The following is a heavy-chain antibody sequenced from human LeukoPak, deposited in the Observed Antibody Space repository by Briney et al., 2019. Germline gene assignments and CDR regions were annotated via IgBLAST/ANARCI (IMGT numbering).Heavy chain of an antibody. Sequence: GGSLRLSCAASGFTFSSYAMSWVRQAPGKGLEWVSAISGSGDSTYYADSVKGRFTISRDNSKNTLYLQMNSLRAEDTAVYYCVNGDQSSWYRTLLYWGQGTLVTVSS. CDR2: ISGSGDST. J-gene: IGHJ4*02. D-gene: IGHD6-13*01. V-gene: IGHV3-23*01. CDR3: VNGDQSSWYRTLLY. CDR1: GFTFSSYA.